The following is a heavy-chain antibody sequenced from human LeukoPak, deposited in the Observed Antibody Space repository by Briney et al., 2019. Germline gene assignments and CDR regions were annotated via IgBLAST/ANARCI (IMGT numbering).Heavy chain of an antibody. V-gene: IGHV4-34*01. CDR1: GGSFNGYY. Sequence: SETLSLTCAVYGGSFNGYYWSWIRQPPGKGLEWIGEINHSGSTNYNPSLKSRVTISVDKSKNQFSLKLSSVTAADTAVYYCARFLGAVAGTSFGSFDPWGQGTLVTVSS. D-gene: IGHD6-19*01. CDR2: INHSGST. CDR3: ARFLGAVAGTSFGSFDP. J-gene: IGHJ5*02.